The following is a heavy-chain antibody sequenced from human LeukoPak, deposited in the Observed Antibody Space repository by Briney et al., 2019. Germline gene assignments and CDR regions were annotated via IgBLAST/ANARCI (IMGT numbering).Heavy chain of an antibody. V-gene: IGHV3-23*01. CDR1: GFTFSSYA. J-gene: IGHJ4*02. CDR3: AKGNGYSYGRYYFDY. Sequence: PGGSLRLSCAASGFTFSSYAMGWVRQAPGKGLEWVSAITASGGNTYYADSVKGRFTISRDNFKNTLYLQVNSLRAEDTAVYYCAKGNGYSYGRYYFDYWGQGTLVTVSS. CDR2: ITASGGNT. D-gene: IGHD5-18*01.